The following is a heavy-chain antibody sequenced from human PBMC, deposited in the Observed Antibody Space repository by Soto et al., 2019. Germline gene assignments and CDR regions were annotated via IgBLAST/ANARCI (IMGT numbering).Heavy chain of an antibody. V-gene: IGHV3-30-3*01. Sequence: GGSLRLSCAASGFTFSSYAMHWVRQAPGKGLEWVAVISYDGSNKYYADSVKGRFTISRDNSKNTLYLQMNSLRAEDKAVYYCARDKELVRDYYGMDVWGQGTTVTVSS. CDR2: ISYDGSNK. J-gene: IGHJ6*02. CDR1: GFTFSSYA. D-gene: IGHD6-13*01. CDR3: ARDKELVRDYYGMDV.